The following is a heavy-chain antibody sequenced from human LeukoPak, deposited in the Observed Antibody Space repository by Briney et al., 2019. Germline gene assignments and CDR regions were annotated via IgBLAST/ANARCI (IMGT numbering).Heavy chain of an antibody. D-gene: IGHD5-18*01. V-gene: IGHV3-7*01. CDR2: IKQDGSEK. Sequence: GGSLRLSCAASGFTFSSYWMSWVRQAPGKGLEWVANIKQDGSEKYYVDSVKGRFAISRDNAKTSLYLQMNSLRAEDTAVYYCARHLSGVTGYTYGRGIDYWGQGTLVTVSS. J-gene: IGHJ4*02. CDR1: GFTFSSYW. CDR3: ARHLSGVTGYTYGRGIDY.